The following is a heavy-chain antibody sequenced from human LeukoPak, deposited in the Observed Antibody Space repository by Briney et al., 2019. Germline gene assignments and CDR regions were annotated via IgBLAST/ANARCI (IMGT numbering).Heavy chain of an antibody. CDR2: INPNSGGT. V-gene: IGHV1-2*06. J-gene: IGHJ4*02. CDR3: ARAGGRDGYRPHYFDY. D-gene: IGHD5-18*01. CDR1: GYTFTGYY. Sequence: GASVKVSCKASGYTFTGYYMHWVRQAPGQGLEWMGRINPNSGGTNYAQKFQGRVTMTRDTSISTAYMELSRLRSDDTAVYYCARAGGRDGYRPHYFDYRGQGTLVTVSS.